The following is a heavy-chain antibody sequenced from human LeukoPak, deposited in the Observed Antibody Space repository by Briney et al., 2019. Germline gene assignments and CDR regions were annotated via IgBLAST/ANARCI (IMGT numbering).Heavy chain of an antibody. CDR1: GGSISSGSYY. J-gene: IGHJ5*02. V-gene: IGHV4-61*02. Sequence: SETLSLTCTVSGGSISSGSYYWSWIRQPXGKGLEWIGRIHTSGSTNYNPSLKSRVTISVDTSKNQFSLKLSSVTAADTAVYYXXXXXXXXXSXXXFXPWGQGTLVXXSX. CDR2: IHTSGST. CDR3: XXXXXXXXSXXXFXP.